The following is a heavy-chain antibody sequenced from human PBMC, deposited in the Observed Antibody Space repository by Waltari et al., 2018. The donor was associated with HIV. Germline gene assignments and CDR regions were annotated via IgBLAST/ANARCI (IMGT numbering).Heavy chain of an antibody. V-gene: IGHV3-21*02. D-gene: IGHD3-22*01. J-gene: IGHJ6*01. CDR2: ISSGWGYI. Sequence: VQLMESGGGLFRPGGSLRLSCVVSGFTFDTFSMNWVRQAPGQGLEWVASISSGWGYIYYADSVKGRFTISRDNAKDSLFLQMDSLGVEDTAVYFCARSIPNTADSRYYGMDVWGQGTAVTVSS. CDR3: ARSIPNTADSRYYGMDV. CDR1: GFTFDTFS.